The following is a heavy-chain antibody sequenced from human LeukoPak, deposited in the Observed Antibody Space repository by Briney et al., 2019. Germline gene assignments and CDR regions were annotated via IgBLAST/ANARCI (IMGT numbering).Heavy chain of an antibody. CDR3: VKDLRDSSSFYSHLD. CDR1: GFTFSDYG. D-gene: IGHD6-13*01. Sequence: PGGSLRLSCAASGFTFSDYGIHWVRQSPGKGLEWVTFIRYDGREEYYAESVKGRFSVSKDNFRNTAFLQLNSLRVEDTAVHFCVKDLRDSSSFYSHLDWGQGTLVTVSS. CDR2: IRYDGREE. V-gene: IGHV3-30*02. J-gene: IGHJ4*02.